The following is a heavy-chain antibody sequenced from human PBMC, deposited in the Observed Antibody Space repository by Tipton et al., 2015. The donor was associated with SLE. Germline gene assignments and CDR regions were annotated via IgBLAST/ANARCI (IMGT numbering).Heavy chain of an antibody. CDR3: ARGESGDYHDAFDT. CDR1: GGSFSGYY. J-gene: IGHJ3*02. D-gene: IGHD3-3*01. V-gene: IGHV4-34*01. CDR2: INHSGST. Sequence: TLSLTCEVDGGSFSGYYWSWIRQPPGKGLEWIGEINHSGSTNYNPSLKSRVTISVDASKNQFSLKVNSVTAADTAVYYCARGESGDYHDAFDTWGQGTMVTVSS.